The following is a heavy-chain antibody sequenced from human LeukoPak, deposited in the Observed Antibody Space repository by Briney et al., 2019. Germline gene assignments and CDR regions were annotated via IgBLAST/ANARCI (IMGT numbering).Heavy chain of an antibody. V-gene: IGHV1-24*01. CDR1: GYTLTELS. D-gene: IGHD6-6*01. Sequence: ASVKVSCKVSGYTLTELSMHWVRQAPGKGLEWMGGFDPEDGETIYAQKFQGRVTMTEDTSTDTAYMELSSLRSEDTAVYYCARAAAYSSSPDAFDIWGQGTMVTVSS. J-gene: IGHJ3*02. CDR3: ARAAAYSSSPDAFDI. CDR2: FDPEDGET.